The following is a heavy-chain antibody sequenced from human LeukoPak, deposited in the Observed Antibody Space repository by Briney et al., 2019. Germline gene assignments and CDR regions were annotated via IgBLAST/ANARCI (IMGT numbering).Heavy chain of an antibody. CDR3: ARDGYNLRGGHYDY. CDR1: GGSISSGSYY. D-gene: IGHD5-24*01. J-gene: IGHJ4*02. V-gene: IGHV4-61*02. CDR2: IYTSGST. Sequence: SETLSLTCTVSGGSISSGSYYWRWIRQPAGKGLEWIGRIYTSGSTNYNPSLKSRVTISVDTSKNRLSLKLSSVTAADTAVYYCARDGYNLRGGHYDYWGQGTLVTVSS.